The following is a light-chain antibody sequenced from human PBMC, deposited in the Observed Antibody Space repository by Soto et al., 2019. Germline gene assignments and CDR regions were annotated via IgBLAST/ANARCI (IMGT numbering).Light chain of an antibody. V-gene: IGKV1-39*01. Sequence: DIQMTQSPSSLSASVGDRVTITCRASQSISSHLSWYHQKPGKAPKVLIYGASSLQSGVPSRFRGSGSGTDFTLTISSLQPEDFATYYCQQSYNTPITVGQGTRLEIK. CDR2: GAS. J-gene: IGKJ5*01. CDR3: QQSYNTPIT. CDR1: QSISSH.